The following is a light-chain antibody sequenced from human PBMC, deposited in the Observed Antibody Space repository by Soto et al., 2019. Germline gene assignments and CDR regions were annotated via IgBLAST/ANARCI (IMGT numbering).Light chain of an antibody. CDR1: HNINNY. CDR3: QQYENLPT. Sequence: DIQMTQSPSSLSASVLDRVTITCQASHNINNYLNWYQQKPGIAPKLLSHDASNLEARVPSRFRGSGSGTDFTFTISRLQPEDIATYYCQQYENLPTFGQGTRLEIK. J-gene: IGKJ5*01. CDR2: DAS. V-gene: IGKV1-33*01.